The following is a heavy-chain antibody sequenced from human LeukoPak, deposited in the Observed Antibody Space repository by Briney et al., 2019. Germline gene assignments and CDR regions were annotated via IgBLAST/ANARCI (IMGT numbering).Heavy chain of an antibody. CDR3: ASPASGY. V-gene: IGHV3-43*01. CDR2: ISWNGVTT. Sequence: GGSLRLSCAASGFTFDDYTMHWVRQAPGKGLEWVSLISWNGVTTYYADSVRGRFTISRDNSKNSLYLQMNSLRAEDTAVYYCASPASGYWGQGTLVTVSS. D-gene: IGHD3-10*01. CDR1: GFTFDDYT. J-gene: IGHJ4*02.